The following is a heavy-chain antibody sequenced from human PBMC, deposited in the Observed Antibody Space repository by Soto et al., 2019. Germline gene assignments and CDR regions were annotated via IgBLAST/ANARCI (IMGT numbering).Heavy chain of an antibody. CDR3: ARIENCSGGSCYLPWDYYYGMDV. J-gene: IGHJ6*02. Sequence: SVKVSCKASGGTFSSYAISWVRQAPGQGLEWMGGIIPIFGTANYAQKFQGRVTITADESTSTAYMELSSLRSEDTAVYYCARIENCSGGSCYLPWDYYYGMDVWGQGTTVTVSS. CDR2: IIPIFGTA. V-gene: IGHV1-69*13. CDR1: GGTFSSYA. D-gene: IGHD2-15*01.